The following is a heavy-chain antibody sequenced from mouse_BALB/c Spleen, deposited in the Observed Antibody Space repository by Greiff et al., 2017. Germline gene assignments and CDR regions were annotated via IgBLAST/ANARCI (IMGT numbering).Heavy chain of an antibody. D-gene: IGHD2-1*01. CDR1: GFTFSSYA. CDR2: ISSGGST. J-gene: IGHJ1*01. CDR3: ARRGVYGNYVGYFDV. V-gene: IGHV5-6-5*01. Sequence: EVQGVESGGGLVKPGGSLKLSCAASGFTFSSYAMSWVRQTPEKRLEWVASISSGGSTYYPDSVKGRFTISRDNARNILYLQMSSLRSEDTAMYYCARRGVYGNYVGYFDVWGAGTTVTVSS.